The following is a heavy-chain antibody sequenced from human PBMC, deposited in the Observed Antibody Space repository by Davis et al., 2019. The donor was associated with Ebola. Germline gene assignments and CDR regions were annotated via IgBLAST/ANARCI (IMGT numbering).Heavy chain of an antibody. Sequence: ASVKVSCKASGYTFTAYYLQWVRQAPGQGLEWMGRIIPTSGGTNYAQKFQGRVTMTRDTSINTAYMDLSSLRSEDTALYYCTTPGGQDSGYDVFDIWGQGTMVTVSS. CDR2: IIPTSGGT. CDR3: TTPGGQDSGYDVFDI. J-gene: IGHJ3*02. V-gene: IGHV1-2*06. D-gene: IGHD5-12*01. CDR1: GYTFTAYY.